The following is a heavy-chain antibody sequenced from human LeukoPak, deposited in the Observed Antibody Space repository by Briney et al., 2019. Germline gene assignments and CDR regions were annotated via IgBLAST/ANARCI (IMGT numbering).Heavy chain of an antibody. CDR1: GGSISRSDYY. D-gene: IGHD7-27*01. Sequence: SQTLSLTCSVSGGSISRSDYYWSWIRQPPGKGLGWIGYIYYSGSTNYNPSLKSRVTISVDTSNNQFSLKLSSVIAADSAVYYCARGGRTGDLDYWGQGTLVTVSS. CDR2: IYYSGST. V-gene: IGHV4-30-4*01. CDR3: ARGGRTGDLDY. J-gene: IGHJ4*02.